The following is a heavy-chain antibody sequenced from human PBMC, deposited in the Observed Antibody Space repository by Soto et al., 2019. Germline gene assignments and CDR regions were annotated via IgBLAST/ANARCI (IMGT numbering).Heavy chain of an antibody. CDR3: ASDYGDYQYFQH. V-gene: IGHV4-59*08. CDR1: GGSISSYY. J-gene: IGHJ1*01. CDR2: IYYSGST. Sequence: TLSLTCTVSGGSISSYYWSWIRQPPGKGLEWIGYIYYSGSTNYNPSLKSRVTISVDTSKNQFSLKLSSVTAADTAVYYCASDYGDYQYFQHWGQGTLVTVSS. D-gene: IGHD4-17*01.